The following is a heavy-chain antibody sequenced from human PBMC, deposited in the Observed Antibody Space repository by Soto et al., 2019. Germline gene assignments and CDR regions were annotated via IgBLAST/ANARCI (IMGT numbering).Heavy chain of an antibody. J-gene: IGHJ6*02. V-gene: IGHV4-39*01. CDR2: IYYSGST. CDR3: AKIYYYGMDV. Sequence: LETLSLTCTVSGGSISSSSYYWGWIRQPPGKGLEWIGSIYYSGSTYYNPSLKSRVTISVDTSKNQFSLKLSSVTAADTAVYYCAKIYYYGMDVWGQGTTVTVSS. CDR1: GGSISSSSYY.